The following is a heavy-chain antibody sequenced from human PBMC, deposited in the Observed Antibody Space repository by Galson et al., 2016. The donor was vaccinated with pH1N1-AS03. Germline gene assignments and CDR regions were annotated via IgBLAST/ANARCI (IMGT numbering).Heavy chain of an antibody. CDR2: IDLSDSYT. J-gene: IGHJ4*02. D-gene: IGHD3-10*01. V-gene: IGHV5-10-1*01. CDR1: GDSFTGYW. Sequence: QSGAEVKKPGESLRISCKASGDSFTGYWINWVRQMPGKGLEWMGRIDLSDSYTNYSPSFQGHVTISADKSIATAYLQWNSLKASDTAVYYCACYGSGSSPFDYWGQGTLVTVSS. CDR3: ACYGSGSSPFDY.